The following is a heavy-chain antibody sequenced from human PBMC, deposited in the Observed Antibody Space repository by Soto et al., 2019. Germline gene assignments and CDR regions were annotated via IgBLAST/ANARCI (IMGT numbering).Heavy chain of an antibody. D-gene: IGHD6-13*01. V-gene: IGHV3-9*01. CDR3: ARDSGIVAAGRFSFDP. J-gene: IGHJ5*02. CDR1: GFTFNDFA. CDR2: IDWNGANI. Sequence: GGSLRLSCAASGFTFNDFAMHWVRQAPGEGLEWVASIDWNGANIAYAASVEGRFTISRDNVKNSLFPQMNSLRAEDTAFYFCARDSGIVAAGRFSFDPRGQGTLVTVSS.